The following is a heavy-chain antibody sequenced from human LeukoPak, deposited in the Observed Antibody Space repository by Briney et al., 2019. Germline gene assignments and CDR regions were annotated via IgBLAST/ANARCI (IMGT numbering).Heavy chain of an antibody. Sequence: SGTLSLTCAVSGGSISSSNWWSWVRPPPGKGVQWIVQNYHGGTTNYNPSLKSRVTISVDKSKNQFSVKLISVAAAGAAVYYCGRAWVYGYYYYGMDVWGEGATVTVSS. CDR1: GGSISSSNW. CDR2: NYHGGTT. V-gene: IGHV4-4*02. J-gene: IGHJ6*01. D-gene: IGHD2-8*01. CDR3: GRAWVYGYYYYGMDV.